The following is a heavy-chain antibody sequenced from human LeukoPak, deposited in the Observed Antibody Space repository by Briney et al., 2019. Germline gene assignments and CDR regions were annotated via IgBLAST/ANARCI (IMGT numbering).Heavy chain of an antibody. V-gene: IGHV3-48*04. CDR2: ISSSGSTI. Sequence: GGSLRLSCAASGFSLSTYWMSWVRQAPGQGLEWVSYISSSGSTIYYADSVKGRFTISRDNAKNSLYLQMNSLRAEDTAVYYCARGGGPSMVRGVTARGALDYWGQGTLVTVSS. D-gene: IGHD3-10*01. CDR3: ARGGGPSMVRGVTARGALDY. CDR1: GFSLSTYW. J-gene: IGHJ4*02.